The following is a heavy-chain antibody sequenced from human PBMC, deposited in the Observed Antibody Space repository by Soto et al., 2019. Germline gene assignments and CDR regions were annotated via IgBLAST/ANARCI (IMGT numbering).Heavy chain of an antibody. J-gene: IGHJ4*02. D-gene: IGHD3-9*01. Sequence: GGSLRLSCAASGFTFSSYAMSWVRQAPGKGLEWVSAISGSGGSTYYADSVKGRFTISRDNSKNTLYLQMNSLRAEDTAVYYCAKEGGLRYFDWSALDYWGQGTLVTVSS. CDR2: ISGSGGST. CDR1: GFTFSSYA. V-gene: IGHV3-23*01. CDR3: AKEGGLRYFDWSALDY.